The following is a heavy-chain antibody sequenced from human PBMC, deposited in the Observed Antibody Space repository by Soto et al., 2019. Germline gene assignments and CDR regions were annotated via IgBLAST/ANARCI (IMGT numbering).Heavy chain of an antibody. Sequence: EVQLVESGGGLVEPGGSLRLSCAASGFTFSSYWMHWVRQAPGKGLVWVSRINSDGSSTSYADSVKGRFTISRDNAKKTLYLQMNSLRAEDTAVYYCARGIYGCSSTSCYVDYYYYYGMDVWGQGTTVTVSS. J-gene: IGHJ6*02. CDR2: INSDGSST. CDR1: GFTFSSYW. V-gene: IGHV3-74*01. CDR3: ARGIYGCSSTSCYVDYYYYYGMDV. D-gene: IGHD2-2*01.